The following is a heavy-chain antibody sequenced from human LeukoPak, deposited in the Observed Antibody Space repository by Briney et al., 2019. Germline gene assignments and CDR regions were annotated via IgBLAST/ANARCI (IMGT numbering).Heavy chain of an antibody. V-gene: IGHV4-4*07. CDR1: DTSINTYY. D-gene: IGHD3-10*01. CDR2: MYATGTT. CDR3: ARGRSSMVRGYYYYYMDV. Sequence: PSETLSLICTVSDTSINTYYWSWIRQPAGKGLEWIGHMYATGTTNYNPSLKSRVTISVDTSKNQFSLKLSSVTAADTAVYYCARGRSSMVRGYYYYYMDVWGKGTTVTISS. J-gene: IGHJ6*03.